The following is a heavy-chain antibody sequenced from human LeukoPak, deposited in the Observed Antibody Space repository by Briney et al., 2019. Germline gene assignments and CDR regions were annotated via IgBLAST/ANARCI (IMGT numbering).Heavy chain of an antibody. D-gene: IGHD6-6*01. V-gene: IGHV3-20*04. Sequence: PGGSLRLSCAASGFTFDDYGMSWVRQAPGKGLEWVSGINWNGGSTGYADSVKGRFTISRDNAKNSLYLQMNSLRAEDTALYYCARPNLSIAARRSEVGFDYWGQGTLVTVSS. CDR2: INWNGGST. CDR3: ARPNLSIAARRSEVGFDY. CDR1: GFTFDDYG. J-gene: IGHJ4*02.